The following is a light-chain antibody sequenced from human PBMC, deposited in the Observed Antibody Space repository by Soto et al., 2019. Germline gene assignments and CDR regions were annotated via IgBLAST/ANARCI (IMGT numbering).Light chain of an antibody. CDR1: SSNIGAGYD. CDR3: QSYDSSLSGSGVV. J-gene: IGLJ2*01. V-gene: IGLV1-40*01. Sequence: QSVLTQPPSVSGAPGQRVTISCTGSSSNIGAGYDVHWYQQLPGTAPKLLIYGNSNRPSGVPDRFSGSKSGTSASLAITGLQAEDEADYYCQSYDSSLSGSGVVFGGGTQLT. CDR2: GNS.